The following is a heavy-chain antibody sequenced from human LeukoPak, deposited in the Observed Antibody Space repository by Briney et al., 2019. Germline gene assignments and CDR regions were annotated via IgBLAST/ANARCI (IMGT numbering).Heavy chain of an antibody. J-gene: IGHJ6*03. Sequence: ASVKVSCRASGYTFTGYYMHWVRQAPGQGLEWMGWINPNSGGTNYAQKFQGRVTMTRDTSISTAYMELSRLRSDDTAVYCCARVTYYYYYMDVWGKGTTVTVSS. V-gene: IGHV1-2*02. CDR3: ARVTYYYYYMDV. CDR2: INPNSGGT. CDR1: GYTFTGYY.